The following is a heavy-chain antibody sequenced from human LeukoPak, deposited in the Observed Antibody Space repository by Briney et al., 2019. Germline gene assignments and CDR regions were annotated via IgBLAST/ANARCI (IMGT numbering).Heavy chain of an antibody. CDR1: GFIFSSYG. Sequence: GGSLRLSCAASGFIFSSYGMHWVRQAPGKGLEWVTDISRDGSNRYYADSVKGRFTISRDNSKSTLYLQMNSLRTEDTAVYYCVKGRSEYYFDFWGQGALVTVSS. D-gene: IGHD2/OR15-2a*01. CDR3: VKGRSEYYFDF. V-gene: IGHV3-30*18. CDR2: ISRDGSNR. J-gene: IGHJ4*02.